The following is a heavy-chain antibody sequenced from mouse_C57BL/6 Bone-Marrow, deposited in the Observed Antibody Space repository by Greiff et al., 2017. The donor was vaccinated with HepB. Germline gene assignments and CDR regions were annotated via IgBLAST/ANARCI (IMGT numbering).Heavy chain of an antibody. CDR2: ISYSGST. CDR1: GYSITSDY. V-gene: IGHV3-8*01. J-gene: IGHJ1*03. Sequence: QLQQSGPGLAKPSQTLSLTCSVPGYSITSDYWNWIRQFPGNKLEYMGYISYSGSTYYNPSLKSRISITRDTSKNQYYLQLNSVTTEDTATYYCARERGSYWYFDVWGTGTTVTVSS. CDR3: ARERGSYWYFDV.